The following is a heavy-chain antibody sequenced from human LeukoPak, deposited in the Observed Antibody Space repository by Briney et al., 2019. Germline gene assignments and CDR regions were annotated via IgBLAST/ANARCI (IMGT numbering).Heavy chain of an antibody. V-gene: IGHV3-21*04. J-gene: IGHJ4*02. Sequence: GGSLRLSCAASGFTFSSYSMNWVRQAPGKGLEWVSSISSSGSYIYYADSVKGRFTISRDNAKNSLYLQMNSLRAEDTAVYYCATVFGYDGSGSSDYWGQGALVTVSS. D-gene: IGHD3-10*01. CDR1: GFTFSSYS. CDR3: ATVFGYDGSGSSDY. CDR2: ISSSGSYI.